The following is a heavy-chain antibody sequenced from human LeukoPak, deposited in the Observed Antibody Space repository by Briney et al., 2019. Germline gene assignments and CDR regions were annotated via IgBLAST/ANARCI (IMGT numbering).Heavy chain of an antibody. CDR3: ARTSPYSSSHA. CDR2: MYLSGTT. D-gene: IGHD6-13*01. V-gene: IGHV4-4*02. J-gene: IGHJ4*02. CDR1: GDSINSLDL. Sequence: SETLSLTCTVSGDSINSLDLWSWVRPPPGKGLEWIGEMYLSGTTHSNPSVKSRVTISIDKSKNQFSLKLSSVTAADTAVYYCARTSPYSSSHAWGQGTLVTVSS.